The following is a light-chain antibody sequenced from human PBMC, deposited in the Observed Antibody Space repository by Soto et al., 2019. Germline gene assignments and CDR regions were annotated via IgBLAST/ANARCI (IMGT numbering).Light chain of an antibody. CDR2: AAS. J-gene: IGKJ1*01. V-gene: IGKV3-20*01. CDR1: QSVSSS. CDR3: QQYGSSGT. Sequence: EIVLTQAPVPLSFSLGKRATLSCRARQSVSSSSAWYQQPPGQAPRLLIYAASERATGIPDRFSGSGSGTDSTASISRLEPEDVAVYYRQQYGSSGTFGQGTKVDIK.